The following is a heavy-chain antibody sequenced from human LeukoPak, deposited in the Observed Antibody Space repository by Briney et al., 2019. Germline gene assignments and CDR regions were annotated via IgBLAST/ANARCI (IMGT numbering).Heavy chain of an antibody. CDR2: ISTDNGDT. CDR3: ARDMRAARPRLNWFDP. J-gene: IGHJ5*02. V-gene: IGHV1-18*01. D-gene: IGHD6-6*01. Sequence: GASVKVSCKSSGYTFTTYGITWVRQAPGQGLEWMGWISTDNGDTNYAQKLQGRVTMTTDTSTSTAYMELRSLRSDDTAVYYCARDMRAARPRLNWFDPWGQGTLVTVSS. CDR1: GYTFTTYG.